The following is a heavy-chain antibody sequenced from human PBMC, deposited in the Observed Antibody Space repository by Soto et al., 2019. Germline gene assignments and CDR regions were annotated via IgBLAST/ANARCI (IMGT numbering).Heavy chain of an antibody. CDR1: GFIFDSHG. D-gene: IGHD5-12*01. CDR3: ARGRGYNFGSPKFDY. J-gene: IGHJ4*02. CDR2: IWNDGINK. V-gene: IGHV3-33*01. Sequence: QVELAESGGGAVQPGRSLRLSCAASGFIFDSHGMHWVRQAPGKGLEWVAVIWNDGINKYYADSVKGRFTISRDNSNNTVFLHMSSLRPEDTALFYCARGRGYNFGSPKFDYWGQGAQVTVSS.